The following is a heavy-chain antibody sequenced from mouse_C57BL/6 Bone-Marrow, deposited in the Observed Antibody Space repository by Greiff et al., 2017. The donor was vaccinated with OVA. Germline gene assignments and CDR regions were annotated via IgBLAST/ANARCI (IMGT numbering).Heavy chain of an antibody. V-gene: IGHV5-9*01. CDR3: ARKGSSYYFDY. CDR1: GFTFSSYT. D-gene: IGHD1-1*01. Sequence: EVMLVESGGGLVKPGGSLKLSCAASGFTFSSYTMSWVRQTPEKRLEWVATISGGGGNTYYPDSVKGRFTISRDNAKNTLYLQMSSLRSEDTALYYCARKGSSYYFDYWGQGTTLTVSS. CDR2: ISGGGGNT. J-gene: IGHJ2*01.